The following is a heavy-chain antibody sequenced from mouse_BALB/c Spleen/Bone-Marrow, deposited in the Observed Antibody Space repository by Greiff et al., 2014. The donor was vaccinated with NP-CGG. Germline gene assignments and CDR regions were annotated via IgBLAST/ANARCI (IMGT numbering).Heavy chain of an antibody. CDR3: AIYYGNYYAMDY. CDR1: GFNIKDTY. D-gene: IGHD2-1*01. Sequence: VQLKESGAELVKPGASVKLSCTASGFNIKDTYMHWVKQRPEQGLEWIGRIDPANGNTKYDPKFQGKATITADTSSNTAYLQLSSLTSEDTAVYYCAIYYGNYYAMDYWDQGTSVTVSS. CDR2: IDPANGNT. V-gene: IGHV14-3*02. J-gene: IGHJ4*01.